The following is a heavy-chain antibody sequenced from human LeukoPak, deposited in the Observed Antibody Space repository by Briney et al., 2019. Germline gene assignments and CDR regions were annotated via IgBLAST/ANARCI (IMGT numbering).Heavy chain of an antibody. CDR2: INPSDGST. V-gene: IGHV1-46*01. J-gene: IGHJ4*02. D-gene: IGHD3-10*01. Sequence: GASVKVSCKASGYSFTRNYIHWVRQAPGQGLEWMGIINPSDGSTNYAQKFQGRVTMTRDTSTSTVYMELSSLRAEDTVVYYCARGGLTMVRGVIEGFDYWGQGTLVTVSS. CDR1: GYSFTRNY. CDR3: ARGGLTMVRGVIEGFDY.